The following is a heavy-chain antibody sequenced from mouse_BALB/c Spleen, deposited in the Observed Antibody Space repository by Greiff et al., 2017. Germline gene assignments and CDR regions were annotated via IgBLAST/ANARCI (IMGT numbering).Heavy chain of an antibody. CDR2: ISSGGSYT. D-gene: IGHD2-3*01. Sequence: EVKLVESGGGLVKPGGSLKLSCAASGFTFSSYAMSWVRQTPEKRLEWVATISSGGSYTYYPDSVKGRFTISRDNAKNTLYLQMSSLRSEDTAMYYCAREGYDTIPFAYWGQGTLVTVSA. CDR1: GFTFSSYA. V-gene: IGHV5-9-3*01. J-gene: IGHJ3*01. CDR3: AREGYDTIPFAY.